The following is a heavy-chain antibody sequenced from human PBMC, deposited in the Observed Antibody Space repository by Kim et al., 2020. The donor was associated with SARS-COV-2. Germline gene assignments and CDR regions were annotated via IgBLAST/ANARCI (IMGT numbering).Heavy chain of an antibody. Sequence: ASVKVSCKASGYTFTSYYMHWVRQAPGQGLEWMGIINPSGGSTSYAQKFQGRVTMTRDTSTSTVYMELSSLRSEDTAVYYCARGGLYGSGSYYKQGGMDVWGQGTTVTVSS. J-gene: IGHJ6*02. CDR3: ARGGLYGSGSYYKQGGMDV. D-gene: IGHD3-10*01. CDR2: INPSGGST. V-gene: IGHV1-46*01. CDR1: GYTFTSYY.